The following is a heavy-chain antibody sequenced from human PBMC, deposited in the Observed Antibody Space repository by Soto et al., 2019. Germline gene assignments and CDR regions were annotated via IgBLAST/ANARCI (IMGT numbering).Heavy chain of an antibody. CDR1: GFSLSTSGVG. Sequence: QITLKESGPTLVKPTQTLTLTCTFSGFSLSTSGVGVGWIRQPPGKALEWLALIYWDDDKRYSPSLKSRLTITKDTTKNQVVLTMTNMDPVATATYYCARATYGSGIRGYWGQGTLVTVSS. V-gene: IGHV2-5*02. J-gene: IGHJ4*02. D-gene: IGHD3-10*01. CDR3: ARATYGSGIRGY. CDR2: IYWDDDK.